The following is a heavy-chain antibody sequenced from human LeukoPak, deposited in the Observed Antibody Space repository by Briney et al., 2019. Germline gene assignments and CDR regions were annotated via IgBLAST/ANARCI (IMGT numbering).Heavy chain of an antibody. Sequence: AGSLRLSCAASGFTFSSYAMSWVRQAPGKGLEWVSAISGSGGSTYYADSVKGRFTISRDNSKNTLYLQMNSLRAEDTAVYYCAKAHLDYGGTHFDYWGQGTLVTVSS. D-gene: IGHD4-17*01. V-gene: IGHV3-23*01. CDR1: GFTFSSYA. CDR2: ISGSGGST. J-gene: IGHJ4*02. CDR3: AKAHLDYGGTHFDY.